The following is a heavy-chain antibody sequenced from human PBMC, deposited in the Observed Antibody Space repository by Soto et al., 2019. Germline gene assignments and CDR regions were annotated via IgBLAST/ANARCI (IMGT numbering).Heavy chain of an antibody. CDR3: ARDRAGGYSSGCHNCGMDV. CDR2: ISSSSSYI. Sequence: VGSLRLSCAASGFTFSSYSMNWVRQAPGKGLEWVSSISSSSSYIYYADSVKGRFTISRDNAKNSLYLQMNSLRAEDTAVYYCARDRAGGYSSGCHNCGMDVWGQGTTVTVSS. CDR1: GFTFSSYS. J-gene: IGHJ6*02. D-gene: IGHD6-19*01. V-gene: IGHV3-21*01.